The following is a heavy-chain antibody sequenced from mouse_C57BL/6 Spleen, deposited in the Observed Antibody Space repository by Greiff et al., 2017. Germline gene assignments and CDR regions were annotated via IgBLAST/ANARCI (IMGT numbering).Heavy chain of an antibody. J-gene: IGHJ4*01. Sequence: VKLVESGPELVKPGASVKISCKASGYAFSSSWMNWVKQRPGKGLEWIGRIYPGDGDTNYNGKFKGKATLTADKSSSTAYMQLSSLTSEDSAVYFCARVEQLRLRDAMDYWGQGTSVTVSS. D-gene: IGHD3-2*02. CDR1: GYAFSSSW. CDR2: IYPGDGDT. CDR3: ARVEQLRLRDAMDY. V-gene: IGHV1-82*01.